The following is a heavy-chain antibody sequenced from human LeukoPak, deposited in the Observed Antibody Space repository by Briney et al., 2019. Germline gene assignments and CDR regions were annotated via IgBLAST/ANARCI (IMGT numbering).Heavy chain of an antibody. CDR1: GFTFSGYW. CDR3: ARDPYYYDSSGYYHVPAFDI. J-gene: IGHJ3*02. Sequence: GGYLRLSCVASGFTFSGYWMTWVRQVPGKGLEWVANIRGDGSKSNYMDSAKGRFTISRDNAKNSLCLQLNSLRPDDTALYYCARDPYYYDSSGYYHVPAFDIWGQGTMVTVSS. D-gene: IGHD3-22*01. CDR2: IRGDGSKS. V-gene: IGHV3-7*01.